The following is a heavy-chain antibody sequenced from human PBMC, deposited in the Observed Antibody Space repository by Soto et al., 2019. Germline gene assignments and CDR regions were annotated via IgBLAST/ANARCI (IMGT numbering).Heavy chain of an antibody. CDR2: IYHSGST. CDR3: ARGAVVNFDS. J-gene: IGHJ4*02. Sequence: PSETLSLTCAVSGGSISSGGSSWTWIRQPPGKGLEWIGYIYHSGSTYHNTSLKSRVTISVDRSKNQFSLKLTSVTAADTAVYYCARGAVVNFDSWGQGTLVTVSS. CDR1: GGSISSGGSS. D-gene: IGHD3-22*01. V-gene: IGHV4-30-2*01.